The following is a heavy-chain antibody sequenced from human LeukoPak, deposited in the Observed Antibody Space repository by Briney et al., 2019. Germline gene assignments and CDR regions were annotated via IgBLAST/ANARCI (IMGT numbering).Heavy chain of an antibody. J-gene: IGHJ3*02. CDR1: GFTFSSSW. Sequence: GRSLRLSCAAAGFTFSSSWISSVRQPPGNGREWVAKIKQEGTETSYVDSVKGRFTISRDNAKNSLYLQMNSLRAEDTAVYYCARGWRGSRQYCSSTSCHNPKNAFDIWGQGTMVTVSS. D-gene: IGHD2-2*01. CDR3: ARGWRGSRQYCSSTSCHNPKNAFDI. CDR2: IKQEGTET. V-gene: IGHV3-7*03.